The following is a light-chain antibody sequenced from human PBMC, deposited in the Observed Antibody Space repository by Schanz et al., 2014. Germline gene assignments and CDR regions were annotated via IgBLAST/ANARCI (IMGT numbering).Light chain of an antibody. V-gene: IGKV2-28*01. CDR3: MQALQTPRT. CDR1: QSLLHGNGYSY. J-gene: IGKJ1*01. CDR2: WAS. Sequence: DIVMTQSPLSLPVTPGEPASISCRSSQSLLHGNGYSYLNWFLQKPGQSPQLLIYWASNRASGVPDRFSGSGAETDFTLKISRVEAEDVGVYYCMQALQTPRTFGQGTKVEIK.